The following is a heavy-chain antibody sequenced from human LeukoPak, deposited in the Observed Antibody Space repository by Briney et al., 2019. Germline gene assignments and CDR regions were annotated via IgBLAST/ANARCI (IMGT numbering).Heavy chain of an antibody. CDR2: IIPIFGTT. CDR3: ARAPVVVTTDAFDI. D-gene: IGHD2-21*02. CDR1: GGTFTNYV. Sequence: ASVTVSFKASGGTFTNYVISWVRQAPGQGGEWMGGIIPIFGTTNYTQKFQGRVTITADKSTSTAYMELSSLRSEDTAVYYCARAPVVVTTDAFDIWGQGTMVTVSS. J-gene: IGHJ3*02. V-gene: IGHV1-69*06.